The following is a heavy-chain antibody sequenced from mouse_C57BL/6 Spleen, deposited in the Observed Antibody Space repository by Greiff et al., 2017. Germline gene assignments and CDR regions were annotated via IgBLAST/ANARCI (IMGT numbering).Heavy chain of an antibody. CDR3: ARARSSTVVDRYFDV. D-gene: IGHD1-1*01. J-gene: IGHJ1*03. CDR2: IDPSDSET. Sequence: QVQLQQPGAELVRPGSSVKLSCKASGYTFTSYWRHWVRRRPIQGLEWIGNIDPSDSETHYNQKFKDKATLTVDKSSSTAYMQLSSLTSEDSAVYYCARARSSTVVDRYFDVWGTGTTVTVSS. CDR1: GYTFTSYW. V-gene: IGHV1-52*01.